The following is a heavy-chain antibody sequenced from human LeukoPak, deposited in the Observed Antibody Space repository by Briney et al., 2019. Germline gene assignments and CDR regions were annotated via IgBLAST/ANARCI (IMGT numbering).Heavy chain of an antibody. D-gene: IGHD4-17*01. CDR1: GFTFDDCA. CDR3: AKDLYCDYGSGNWFGP. V-gene: IGHV3-9*01. CDR2: ISGSSGSI. J-gene: IGHJ5*02. Sequence: PGGSLRLSCAASGFTFDDCAMNWVRQAPGKGLEWVSGISGSSGSIYYADSVKGRFTISRDNSKNSLYLQMNSLRAEDTALYYCAKDLYCDYGSGNWFGPWGQGTLVTVSS.